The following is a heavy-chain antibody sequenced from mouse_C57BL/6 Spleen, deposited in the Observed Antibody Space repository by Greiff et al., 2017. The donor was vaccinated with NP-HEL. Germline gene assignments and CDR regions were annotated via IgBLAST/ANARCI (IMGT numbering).Heavy chain of an antibody. CDR2: ISSGGDYI. J-gene: IGHJ4*01. Sequence: VESGEGLVKPGGSLKLSCAASGFTFSSYAMSWVRQTPEKRLEWVAYISSGGDYIYYADTVKGRFPIPRDNARNTLYLQMISLKTEDTAMYYCTRDPHYYGSSYYAMDYWGQGTSVTVSS. V-gene: IGHV5-9-1*02. CDR3: TRDPHYYGSSYYAMDY. CDR1: GFTFSSYA. D-gene: IGHD1-1*01.